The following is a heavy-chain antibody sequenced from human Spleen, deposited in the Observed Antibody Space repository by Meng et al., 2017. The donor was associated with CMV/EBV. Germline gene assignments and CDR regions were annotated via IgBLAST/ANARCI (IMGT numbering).Heavy chain of an antibody. V-gene: IGHV4-59*11. CDR3: ASLLYCSDASCYTVDY. CDR1: GGSITSHY. Sequence: SETLSLTCSVPGGSITSHYWNWIRQPPGKGLEWIGHVFYSGSAIYNPSLKSRVTISVDTSKNQLSLKLSSVTAADSAVYYCASLLYCSDASCYTVDYWGQGTLVTVSS. J-gene: IGHJ4*02. CDR2: VFYSGSA. D-gene: IGHD2-2*02.